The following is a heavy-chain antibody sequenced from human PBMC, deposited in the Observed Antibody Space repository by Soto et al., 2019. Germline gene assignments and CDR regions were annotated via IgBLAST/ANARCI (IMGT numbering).Heavy chain of an antibody. Sequence: PGGSLRLSCAASGFTFSSYAMSWVRQAPGKGLEWVSAISGSGGSTYYADSVKGRFTISRDNSKNTLYLQMNSLRAEDTAVYYCAKDNHDSSVPHHRVWYFDLWGRGTLVTVSS. J-gene: IGHJ2*01. D-gene: IGHD3-22*01. V-gene: IGHV3-23*01. CDR1: GFTFSSYA. CDR3: AKDNHDSSVPHHRVWYFDL. CDR2: ISGSGGST.